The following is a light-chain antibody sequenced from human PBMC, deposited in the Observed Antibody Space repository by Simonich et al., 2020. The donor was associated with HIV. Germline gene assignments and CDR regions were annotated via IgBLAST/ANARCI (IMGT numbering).Light chain of an antibody. J-gene: IGKJ4*01. CDR3: QQYYGPPLT. CDR2: WAS. CDR1: QSVLYSSNNKNY. Sequence: DIVMTQSPDSMAVSLGDRATINCKSSQSVLYSSNNKNYLAWYQQKPGQPPKLLIYWASTRESGVPDRFSGSGSGTDFALTISSLQAEDVAVYYCQQYYGPPLTFGGGTKVEIK. V-gene: IGKV4-1*01.